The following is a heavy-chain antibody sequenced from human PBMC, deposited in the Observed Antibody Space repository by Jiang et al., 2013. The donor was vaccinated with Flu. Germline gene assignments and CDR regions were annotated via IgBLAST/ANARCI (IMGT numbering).Heavy chain of an antibody. CDR1: GFTFSSYS. D-gene: IGHD3-9*01. V-gene: IGHV3-21*01. J-gene: IGHJ4*02. Sequence: VQLVESGGGLVKPGGSLRLSCAASGFTFSSYSMNWVRQAPGKGLEWVSSISSSSSYIYYADSVKGRFTISRDNAKNSLYLQMNSLRAEDTAVYYCARYYDILTGYYYFDYWGQGTLVTVSS. CDR2: ISSSSSYI. CDR3: ARYYDILTGYYYFDY.